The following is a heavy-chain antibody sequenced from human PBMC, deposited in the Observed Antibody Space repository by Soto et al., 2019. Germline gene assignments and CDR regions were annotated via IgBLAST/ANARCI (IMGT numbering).Heavy chain of an antibody. CDR1: GFTFSSYG. D-gene: IGHD3-22*01. V-gene: IGHV3-30*03. CDR3: ARDREVTMRSFDY. CDR2: LSYGGSNT. Sequence: PGGSLRLSCAASGFTFSSYGMHWVRQAPGKGLEWVAVLSYGGSNTYFADSVEGRFTISSDKSKNTLYLQMNSLTTEDTAVYYCARDREVTMRSFDYWGQGTLVTVSS. J-gene: IGHJ4*02.